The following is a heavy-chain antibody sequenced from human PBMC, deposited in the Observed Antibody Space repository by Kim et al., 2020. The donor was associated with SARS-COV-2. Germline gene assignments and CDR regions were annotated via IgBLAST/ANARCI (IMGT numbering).Heavy chain of an antibody. V-gene: IGHV3-66*01. CDR2: IYSGGST. D-gene: IGHD3-3*01. J-gene: IGHJ4*02. CDR1: GFTVSSNY. CDR3: ARGSYYDFWSGYYPSYYFDY. Sequence: GGSLRLSCAASGFTVSSNYMSWVRQAPGKGLEWVSVIYSGGSTYYADSVKGRFTISRDNSKNTLYLQMNSLRAEDTAVYYCARGSYYDFWSGYYPSYYFDYWGQGTLVTVSS.